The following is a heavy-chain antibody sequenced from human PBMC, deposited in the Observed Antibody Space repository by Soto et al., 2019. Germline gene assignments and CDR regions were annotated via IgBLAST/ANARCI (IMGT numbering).Heavy chain of an antibody. D-gene: IGHD3-9*01. Sequence: ETLSLTCAVYGGSFSGYYWSWIRQPPGKGLEWIGEINHSGSTNYNPSLKSRVTISVDTSKNQFSLKLSSVTAADTAVYYCASGDILTGAIDYWGQGTLVTVSS. CDR2: INHSGST. CDR1: GGSFSGYY. J-gene: IGHJ4*02. V-gene: IGHV4-34*01. CDR3: ASGDILTGAIDY.